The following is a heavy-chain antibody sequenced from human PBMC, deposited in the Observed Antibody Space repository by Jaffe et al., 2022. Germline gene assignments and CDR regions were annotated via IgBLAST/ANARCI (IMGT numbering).Heavy chain of an antibody. CDR3: VRLTAYCGGDCYLYDAFDI. CDR2: IYPGDSDT. V-gene: IGHV5-51*03. CDR1: GYSFTSYW. Sequence: EVQLVQSGAEVKKPGESLKISCKGSGYSFTSYWIGWVRQMPGKGLEWMGIIYPGDSDTRYSPSFQGQVTISADKSISTAYLQWSSLKASDTAMYYCVRLTAYCGGDCYLYDAFDIWGQGTMVTVSS. D-gene: IGHD2-21*02. J-gene: IGHJ3*02.